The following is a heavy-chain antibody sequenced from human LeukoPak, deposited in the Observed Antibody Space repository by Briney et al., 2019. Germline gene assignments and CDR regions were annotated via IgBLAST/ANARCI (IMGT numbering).Heavy chain of an antibody. CDR2: ISSSSSYI. J-gene: IGHJ6*02. D-gene: IGHD6-13*01. CDR3: ASEDFIIAAAPNGMDV. Sequence: GGPLRLSCAASGFTFSSYSMNWVRQAPGKGLEWVSSISSSSSYIYYADSVKGRFTISRDNAKNSLYLQMNSLRAEDTAVYYCASEDFIIAAAPNGMDVWGQGTTVTVSS. V-gene: IGHV3-21*01. CDR1: GFTFSSYS.